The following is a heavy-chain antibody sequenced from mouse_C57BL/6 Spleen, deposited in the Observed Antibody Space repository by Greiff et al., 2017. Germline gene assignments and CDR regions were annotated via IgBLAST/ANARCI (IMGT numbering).Heavy chain of an antibody. V-gene: IGHV1-81*01. J-gene: IGHJ1*03. D-gene: IGHD1-1*01. Sequence: VQLQQSGAELARPGASVKLSCKASGYTFTSYGISWVKQRTGQGLEWIGEIYPRSGNTYYNEKFKGKATLTADKSSSTAYMELRSLTSEDSAVYFCARKDYYYGSSYWYFDVWGTGTTVTVSS. CDR2: IYPRSGNT. CDR3: ARKDYYYGSSYWYFDV. CDR1: GYTFTSYG.